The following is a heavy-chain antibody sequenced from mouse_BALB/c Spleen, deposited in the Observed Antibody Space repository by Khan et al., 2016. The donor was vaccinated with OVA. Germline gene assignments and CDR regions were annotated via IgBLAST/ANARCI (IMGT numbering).Heavy chain of an antibody. D-gene: IGHD1-1*01. CDR3: ARGNYYGYYFYY. Sequence: EVKLEVSGPGLVKPSQSLSLTCTVTGYSITSGYAWNWIRQFPGNKLEWMGYISYSGVTSYTQSLKSRISITRDKSKNQFFLQLNSVTTEDTATDYCARGNYYGYYFYYWGQGTTLTVSS. V-gene: IGHV3-2*02. J-gene: IGHJ2*01. CDR2: ISYSGVT. CDR1: GYSITSGYA.